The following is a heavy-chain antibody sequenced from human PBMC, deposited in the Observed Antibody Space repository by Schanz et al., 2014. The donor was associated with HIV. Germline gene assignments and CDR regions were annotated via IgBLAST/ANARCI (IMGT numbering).Heavy chain of an antibody. V-gene: IGHV3-30*18. CDR2: VSYDGSNE. CDR1: GFTFRNYG. D-gene: IGHD1-26*01. J-gene: IGHJ4*02. Sequence: QVQLVESGGCVVQPGRSLRLSCAASGFTFRNYGMHWVRQAPGKGLEWVAVVSYDGSNEHYADSVKGRFTISRDNSRNTLFLHMNSLSGEDTAVYYCAKNVWGVGATMLHYLEYWGQGTLVTVSS. CDR3: AKNVWGVGATMLHYLEY.